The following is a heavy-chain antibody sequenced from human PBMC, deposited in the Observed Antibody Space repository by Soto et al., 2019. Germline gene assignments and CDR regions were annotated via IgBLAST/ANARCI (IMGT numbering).Heavy chain of an antibody. CDR1: GDTFTNYG. CDR3: ARVDVLRLLEWFI. CDR2: ISAYNGNT. V-gene: IGHV1-18*04. Sequence: GASVRVSCKASGDTFTNYGISWVRQAPGQGLEWMGWISAYNGNTNYAQNLQGRVTMTTDTSTSTAYMELRSLRSDDTAVYYCARVDVLRLLEWFIWGQGTLVTVSS. D-gene: IGHD3-3*01. J-gene: IGHJ4*02.